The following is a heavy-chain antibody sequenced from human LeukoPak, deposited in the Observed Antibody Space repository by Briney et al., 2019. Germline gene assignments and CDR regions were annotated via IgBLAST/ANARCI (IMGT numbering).Heavy chain of an antibody. CDR3: ARGRFNTYYFDY. CDR2: ISSTGFTK. V-gene: IGHV3-11*01. D-gene: IGHD3-10*01. Sequence: GGPLRLSCAASGFTSSDYYMSWIRQAPGKGLEWVSYISSTGFTKYYADSVKGRFTISRDNAENSLYLQMNSLRAEDTAVYYCARGRFNTYYFDYWGQGTLVTVSS. J-gene: IGHJ4*02. CDR1: GFTSSDYY.